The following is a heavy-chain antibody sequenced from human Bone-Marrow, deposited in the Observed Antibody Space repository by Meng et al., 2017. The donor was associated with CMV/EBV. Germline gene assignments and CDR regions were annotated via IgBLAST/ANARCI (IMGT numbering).Heavy chain of an antibody. Sequence: GGSLKISCAASGFTFSSYDMYWVRQAPGKGLEWVSFIQYDGSHKFYADSVKGRFTISTDNSKNTLYLQMNSLRAEDTAIYYCAKGGSGSYFDSWGQGTLVTVSS. V-gene: IGHV3-30*02. D-gene: IGHD1-26*01. CDR1: GFTFSSYD. J-gene: IGHJ4*02. CDR3: AKGGSGSYFDS. CDR2: IQYDGSHK.